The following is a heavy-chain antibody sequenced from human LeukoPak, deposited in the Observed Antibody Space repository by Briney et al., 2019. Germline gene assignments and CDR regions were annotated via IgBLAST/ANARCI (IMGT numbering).Heavy chain of an antibody. CDR2: ISAYNGNT. V-gene: IGHV1-18*01. CDR3: AREEYCSSTSCSDY. CDR1: GYTFTSYG. D-gene: IGHD2-2*01. J-gene: IGHJ4*02. Sequence: ASVKVSCKASGYTFTSYGISWVRQAPGQGLEWMGWISAYNGNTNYAQKLQGRVTMTTDTSTSTAYMELRSLRSDDTAVCYCAREEYCSSTSCSDYWGQGTLVTVSS.